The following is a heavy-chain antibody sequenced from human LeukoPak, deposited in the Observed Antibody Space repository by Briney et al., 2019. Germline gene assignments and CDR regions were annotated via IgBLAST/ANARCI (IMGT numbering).Heavy chain of an antibody. D-gene: IGHD3-22*01. V-gene: IGHV1-8*03. CDR3: ARDRRAMNYYDSSGYYYEIGY. CDR2: MHPNSGDT. J-gene: IGHJ4*02. Sequence: GASVKVSCKASGYTFSNYDINWVRQATGQGLGWMGWMHPNSGDTGYAQKFPGRVTITRDTSASTAYMELSSLRSEDMAVYYCARDRRAMNYYDSSGYYYEIGYWGQGTLVTVSS. CDR1: GYTFSNYD.